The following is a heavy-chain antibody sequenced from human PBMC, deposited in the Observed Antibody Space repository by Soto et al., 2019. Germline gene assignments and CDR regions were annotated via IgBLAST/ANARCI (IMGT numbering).Heavy chain of an antibody. CDR1: GGSISGYY. D-gene: IGHD1-26*01. J-gene: IGHJ4*02. V-gene: IGHV4-4*07. Sequence: PSETLSLTCIVPGGSISGYYWSWVRQPAGKGLEWIGRIYTNGGTNYNPSLKSRVTMSIDTSQNRFSLVLSTVTAADSALYFCARGPFSGNSRSFDYWGPGTLVTVSS. CDR2: IYTNGGT. CDR3: ARGPFSGNSRSFDY.